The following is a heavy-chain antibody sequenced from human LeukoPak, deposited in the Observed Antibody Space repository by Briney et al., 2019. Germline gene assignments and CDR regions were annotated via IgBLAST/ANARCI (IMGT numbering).Heavy chain of an antibody. D-gene: IGHD3-10*01. CDR3: AKAGSGSYYKSRSGMDG. CDR1: GFTFSSYS. Sequence: PGRSLRLSCSAYGFTFSSYSMHCVRHAPGKGLEYVAAIISNGSSTNYADSVKDRFTISRDNSKNTLYRQMRSLRAEDTAVYYCAKAGSGSYYKSRSGMDGWGKGTTVIVCS. V-gene: IGHV3-64D*06. CDR2: IISNGSST. J-gene: IGHJ6*01.